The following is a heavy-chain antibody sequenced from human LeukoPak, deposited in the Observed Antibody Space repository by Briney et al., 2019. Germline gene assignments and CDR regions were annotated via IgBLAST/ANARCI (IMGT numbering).Heavy chain of an antibody. CDR1: GFTVSSNY. CDR3: ARALFGEPYLPGGYFDY. V-gene: IGHV3-53*01. D-gene: IGHD3-10*02. Sequence: GGSLRLSCAASGFTVSSNYMSWVRQAPGKGLEWVSVIYSGGSTYYADSVKGRFTISRDNSKNTLYLQMNSLRAEDTAVYYCARALFGEPYLPGGYFDYWGQGTLVTVSS. CDR2: IYSGGST. J-gene: IGHJ4*02.